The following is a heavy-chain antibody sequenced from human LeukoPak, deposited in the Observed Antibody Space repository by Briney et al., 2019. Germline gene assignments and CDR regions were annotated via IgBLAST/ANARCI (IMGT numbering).Heavy chain of an antibody. Sequence: GGSLRLSCAASGFTVNNCYMSWVRQAPGKGLEWVSVIYSGGSTYYADSVKGRFTISRDNSKNTLYLQMSSLRVEDTAVYYCARDPVREGRGWFDPWGQGTLVTVSS. D-gene: IGHD3-10*01. CDR2: IYSGGST. CDR1: GFTVNNCY. V-gene: IGHV3-53*01. CDR3: ARDPVREGRGWFDP. J-gene: IGHJ5*02.